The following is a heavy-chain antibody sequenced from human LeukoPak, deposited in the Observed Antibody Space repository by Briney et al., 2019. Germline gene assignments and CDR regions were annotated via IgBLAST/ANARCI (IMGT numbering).Heavy chain of an antibody. J-gene: IGHJ5*02. V-gene: IGHV1-2*02. CDR1: GCTFIDYY. CDR2: LNPNSGGT. Sequence: ASVTVSFLASGCTFIDYYMHWVGQPPGQGLEWMGWLNPNSGGTNYAKKLQGRVTISRDTTINTASMKLSTLTSDATAEHYCARAQDSSGTRGFDAWGQGTLVTASS. D-gene: IGHD6-19*01. CDR3: ARAQDSSGTRGFDA.